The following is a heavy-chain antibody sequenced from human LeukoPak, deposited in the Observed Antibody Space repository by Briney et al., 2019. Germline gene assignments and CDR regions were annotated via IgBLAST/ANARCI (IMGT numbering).Heavy chain of an antibody. J-gene: IGHJ4*02. CDR2: ISGSSGTI. CDR1: GFTFSYYS. CDR3: ARDEGWAFDY. Sequence: GESLKISCAASGFTFSYYSLNWVRRAPGKGLEWLSYISGSSGTIYYADSVRGRSTISRDNAKKSLYLQINSLRDEDTAVYYCARDEGWAFDYWGQGTLVTVSS. D-gene: IGHD2-15*01. V-gene: IGHV3-48*02.